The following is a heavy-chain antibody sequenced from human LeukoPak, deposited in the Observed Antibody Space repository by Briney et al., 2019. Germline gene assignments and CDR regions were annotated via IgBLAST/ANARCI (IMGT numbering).Heavy chain of an antibody. J-gene: IGHJ4*02. CDR1: GIIFSNYW. Sequence: GGSLRLSCAASGIIFSNYWMHWVRQAPGKGLDWVSRINRDGSSTIYAETVKGRFTISRDNSKNTVYVQMNRLRGEATAVYYCAKDLMSIAARGVDCWGQGSLVTVSS. V-gene: IGHV3-74*01. CDR3: AKDLMSIAARGVDC. CDR2: INRDGSST. D-gene: IGHD6-6*01.